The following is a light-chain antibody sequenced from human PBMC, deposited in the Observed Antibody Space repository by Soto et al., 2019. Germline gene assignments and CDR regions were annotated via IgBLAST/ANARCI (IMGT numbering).Light chain of an antibody. J-gene: IGKJ4*01. CDR2: KVS. CDR1: QSLVHSDGNTY. V-gene: IGKV2-30*02. Sequence: DIVMTQSPLSLPVTLGQPASISCRSSQSLVHSDGNTYLNWFQQRPGQSPRRLIYKVSNRDSGVPDRFSGSGSGTDFTLKISRVEAEDVGVYYCMQGTHWLTFGGGIKVEIK. CDR3: MQGTHWLT.